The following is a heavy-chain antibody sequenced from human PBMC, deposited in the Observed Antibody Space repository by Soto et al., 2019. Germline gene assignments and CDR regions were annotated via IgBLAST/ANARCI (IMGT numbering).Heavy chain of an antibody. CDR1: GFTFSGSA. CDR2: IRSKANSYAT. J-gene: IGHJ4*02. D-gene: IGHD6-13*01. V-gene: IGHV3-73*02. CDR3: TSPKNSSSYGDFDY. Sequence: EVQRVESGGGLVQPGGSLKLSCAASGFTFSGSAMHWVRQASGKGLEWVGRIRSKANSYATAYAASVKGRFTISRDDSKNTAYLQLNSLKTEDTAVYYCTSPKNSSSYGDFDYWGQGTLVTVSS.